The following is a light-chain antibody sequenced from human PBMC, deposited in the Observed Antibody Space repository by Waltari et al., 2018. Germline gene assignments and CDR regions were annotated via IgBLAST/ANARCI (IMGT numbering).Light chain of an antibody. Sequence: EIVMTQSPATLSVSQGESATLSCRASQSVSSKLAWYQQIPGQAPRLLIYDASTRATAIPARFTAVGSGTEFTLSISSLQSEDFAVYYCQQYNQWPRTFGQGTKVEIK. CDR1: QSVSSK. CDR2: DAS. CDR3: QQYNQWPRT. J-gene: IGKJ1*01. V-gene: IGKV3-15*01.